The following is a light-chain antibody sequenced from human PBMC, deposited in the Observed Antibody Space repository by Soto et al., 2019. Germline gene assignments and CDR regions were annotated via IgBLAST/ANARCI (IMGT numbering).Light chain of an antibody. V-gene: IGKV3-20*01. CDR3: QRYGSSPPHA. CDR2: GAS. Sequence: EIVLTQSPGNLSLSPGEGATLACRASQSIYNNYIAWYQQNPGQAPRLLISGASSRATGIPASFSGSGSGTDFTLTISRLESEDFAVYYCQRYGSSPPHAFGQGTKLEIK. J-gene: IGKJ2*01. CDR1: QSIYNNY.